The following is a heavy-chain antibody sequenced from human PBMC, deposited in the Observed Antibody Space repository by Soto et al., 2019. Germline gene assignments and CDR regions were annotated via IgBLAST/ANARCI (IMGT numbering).Heavy chain of an antibody. Sequence: QVQLVQSGGEVKKPGASVNISCKATGYTFISYSITWVRQAPGQGLEWMGWISTYNGNTKYAQSLQGRVTLTRDTSTNTAFMEMRGLRSDDKARYCCAIEVAHSTGWYDYFAPWGQGTLFAVSS. CDR3: AIEVAHSTGWYDYFAP. V-gene: IGHV1-18*04. J-gene: IGHJ4*02. CDR1: GYTFISYS. D-gene: IGHD6-13*01. CDR2: ISTYNGNT.